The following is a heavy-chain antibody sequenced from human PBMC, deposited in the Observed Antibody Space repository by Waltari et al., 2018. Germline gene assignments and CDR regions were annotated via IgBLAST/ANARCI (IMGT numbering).Heavy chain of an antibody. Sequence: EVQLVESGGGLVQPGGSLRLSCAASGFTFSSYSMNWVRQAPGKGLEWVSYISSSSSTIYYADSVKGRFTISRDNAKNSLYLQMNSLRAEDTAVYYCARDRWGITMTPEAFDIWGQGTMVTVSS. D-gene: IGHD3-22*01. V-gene: IGHV3-48*01. CDR3: ARDRWGITMTPEAFDI. J-gene: IGHJ3*02. CDR1: GFTFSSYS. CDR2: ISSSSSTI.